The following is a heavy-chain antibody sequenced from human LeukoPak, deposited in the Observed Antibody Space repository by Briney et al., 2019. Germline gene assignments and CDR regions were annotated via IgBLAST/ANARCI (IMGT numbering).Heavy chain of an antibody. Sequence: GGSLRLSCAASGFTFSTYWMHWVRQAPGKGVVWVSRVNTDGSSTTYADSVRGRFTISRDNAKNTLYLQMNSLRAEDTAVYYCATQWELRYWGQGTLVTVSS. V-gene: IGHV3-74*01. CDR2: VNTDGSST. D-gene: IGHD1-26*01. CDR1: GFTFSTYW. J-gene: IGHJ4*02. CDR3: ATQWELRY.